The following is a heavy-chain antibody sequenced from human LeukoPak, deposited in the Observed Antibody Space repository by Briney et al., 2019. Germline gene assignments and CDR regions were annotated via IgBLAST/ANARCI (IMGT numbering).Heavy chain of an antibody. J-gene: IGHJ4*02. CDR1: GFTFSSYA. CDR2: ISYDGSNK. CDR3: ARVLVPRVVRGVMWY. V-gene: IGHV3-30-3*01. Sequence: GGSLRLSCAASGFTFSSYAMHWVRQAPGKGLGWVAVISYDGSNKYYADSVKGRFTISRDNSKNTLYLQMNSLRAEDTAVYYCARVLVPRVVRGVMWYWGQGTLVTVSS. D-gene: IGHD3-10*01.